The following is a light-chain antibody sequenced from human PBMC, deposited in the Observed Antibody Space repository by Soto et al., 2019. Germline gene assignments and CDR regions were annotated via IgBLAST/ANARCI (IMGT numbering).Light chain of an antibody. CDR3: QHYNSYSEA. J-gene: IGKJ1*01. CDR2: HAS. CDR1: QSVSNW. V-gene: IGKV1-5*01. Sequence: DIHITHSPATHPPPVRERVFITFLASQSVSNWLAWYQQKPGKAPKVLIYHASNLQSGVPSRFSGSGSGTEFTLTISSLQPDDFATYYCQHYNSYSEAFGQGTKVDIK.